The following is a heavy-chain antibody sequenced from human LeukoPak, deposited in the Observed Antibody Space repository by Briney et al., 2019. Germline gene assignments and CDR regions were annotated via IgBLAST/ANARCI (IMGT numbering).Heavy chain of an antibody. CDR2: ISGSGDST. J-gene: IGHJ4*02. Sequence: GGSLRLSCAASGFTFSYYAMSWVRQAPGKGLEWVSVISGSGDSTSYADSVKGGFTISRDNSKNTLYLQMNSLRAEDTAVYYCARVSGSGSYYNAAYWGQGTLVTVSS. V-gene: IGHV3-23*01. CDR3: ARVSGSGSYYNAAY. CDR1: GFTFSYYA. D-gene: IGHD3-10*01.